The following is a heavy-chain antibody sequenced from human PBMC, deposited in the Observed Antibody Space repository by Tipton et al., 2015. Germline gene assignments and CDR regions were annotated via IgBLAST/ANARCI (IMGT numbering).Heavy chain of an antibody. V-gene: IGHV4-59*01. Sequence: TLSLTCSVSSDSISKYYWSWIRQPPGKGLEWIGSFFHSGNTFHNPSLKSRVTISVDTSKNQFSLKLSSVTAADTAVYYCARFDYGDYLTGFDPWGQGTLVTVSS. CDR1: SDSISKYY. D-gene: IGHD4-17*01. J-gene: IGHJ5*02. CDR2: FFHSGNT. CDR3: ARFDYGDYLTGFDP.